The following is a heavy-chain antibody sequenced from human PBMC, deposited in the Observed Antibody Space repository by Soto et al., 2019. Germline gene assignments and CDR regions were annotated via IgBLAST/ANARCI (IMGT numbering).Heavy chain of an antibody. CDR3: ARERPPFDP. CDR2: IWYDGSNK. V-gene: IGHV3-33*01. Sequence: AGSLRLSCAASGFTFNNYGMHWVRQAPGKGLEWVAVIWYDGSNKYYADSVKGRFTISRDDSKNTLYLQMNSLRAEDTAVYYCARERPPFDPWGQGTLVTVSS. J-gene: IGHJ5*02. CDR1: GFTFNNYG.